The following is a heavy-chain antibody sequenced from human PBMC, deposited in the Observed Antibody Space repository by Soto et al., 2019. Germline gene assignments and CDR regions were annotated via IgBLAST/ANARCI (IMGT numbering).Heavy chain of an antibody. D-gene: IGHD3-3*01. Sequence: SETLSLTCTVSGGSISSSSYYWGLIRQPPGKGLEWIGSIYNSGSTYYNPSLKSRVTISEDTSKKQLSQKLSSVTAADTAVYYCASPAYYDFWSGYYPNPTYYYYGMDVWGQGTTVT. J-gene: IGHJ6*02. CDR2: IYNSGST. CDR3: ASPAYYDFWSGYYPNPTYYYYGMDV. CDR1: GGSISSSSYY. V-gene: IGHV4-39*01.